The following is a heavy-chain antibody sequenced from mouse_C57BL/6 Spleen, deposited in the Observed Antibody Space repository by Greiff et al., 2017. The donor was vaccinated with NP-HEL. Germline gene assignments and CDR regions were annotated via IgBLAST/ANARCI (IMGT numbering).Heavy chain of an antibody. CDR3: TRTGTWYYFEH. V-gene: IGHV14-4*01. Sequence: VQLKESGAELVRPGASVKLSCTASGFNIKDDYMHWVKQRPEQGLEWIGWIDPENGDPEYASKFQGKATITADTSSNTAYLQLSSLTSEDTAVYYRTRTGTWYYFEHWGQGTTLTGSS. CDR2: IDPENGDP. J-gene: IGHJ2*01. D-gene: IGHD4-1*01. CDR1: GFNIKDDY.